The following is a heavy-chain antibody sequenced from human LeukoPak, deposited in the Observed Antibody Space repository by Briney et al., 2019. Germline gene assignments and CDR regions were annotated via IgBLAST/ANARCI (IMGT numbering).Heavy chain of an antibody. V-gene: IGHV3-23*01. CDR2: FAGDGGNT. Sequence: GGSLRLSCAASGFTFSNYAMSWVRQAPGKGLEWVSTFAGDGGNTYYADSVKGRFTISRDNSKNTLYLQMNSLRAEDTAVYYCAKRITVISSPYFDQWGRGTLVTVSS. CDR3: AKRITVISSPYFDQ. J-gene: IGHJ4*02. D-gene: IGHD3-22*01. CDR1: GFTFSNYA.